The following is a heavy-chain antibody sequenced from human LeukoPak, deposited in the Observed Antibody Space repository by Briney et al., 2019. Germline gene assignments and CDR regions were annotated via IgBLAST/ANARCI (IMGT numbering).Heavy chain of an antibody. CDR1: GGTFSSYA. V-gene: IGHV1-69*13. Sequence: SVKVSCKASGGTFSSYAISWVRQASGQGLEWMGGIIPIFGTANYAQKFQGRVTITADESTSTAYMELSSLRSEDTAVYYCARDLLYYDSSGPFDYWGQGTLVTVSS. D-gene: IGHD3-22*01. CDR3: ARDLLYYDSSGPFDY. CDR2: IIPIFGTA. J-gene: IGHJ4*02.